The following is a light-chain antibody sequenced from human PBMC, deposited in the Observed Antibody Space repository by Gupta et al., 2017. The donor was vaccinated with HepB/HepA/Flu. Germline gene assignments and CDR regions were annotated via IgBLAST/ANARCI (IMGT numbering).Light chain of an antibody. V-gene: IGKV3-20*01. J-gene: IGKJ1*01. CDR2: GAS. Sequence: EIVLTQSPGTLSLSTGERATLSCRASQSVSSTYLAWYQQKPGQAPRLLIYGASSRATGIPDRFSGSGSGTDFTLTISRLEPEDFAVYYCQQCGSSPPWTFGQGTKVEIK. CDR1: QSVSSTY. CDR3: QQCGSSPPWT.